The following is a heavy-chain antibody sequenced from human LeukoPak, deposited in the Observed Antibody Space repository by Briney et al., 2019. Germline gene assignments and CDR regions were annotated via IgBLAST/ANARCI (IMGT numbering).Heavy chain of an antibody. J-gene: IGHJ4*02. CDR2: ISGSGGST. Sequence: GGSLRLSCAGSGFTFSSYAMSWVRQAPGKGLEWVSAISGSGGSTYYADSVKGRFTISRDNSKNTLYLQMNSLRAEDTAVYYCARDLVVVAAQFDYWGQGTLVTVSS. CDR1: GFTFSSYA. V-gene: IGHV3-23*01. CDR3: ARDLVVVAAQFDY. D-gene: IGHD2-15*01.